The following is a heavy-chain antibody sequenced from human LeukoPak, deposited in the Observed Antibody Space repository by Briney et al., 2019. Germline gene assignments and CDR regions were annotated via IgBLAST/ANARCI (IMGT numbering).Heavy chain of an antibody. CDR2: IYTSGSA. V-gene: IGHV4-4*07. CDR1: GCSISSYY. Sequence: PSETLSLTCTVSGCSISSYYWSWIRQPAGKGLEWIGRIYTSGSANYNPSLKSRVTMSVDTSKNQFSLKLSSVTAEDTAVYYCTRDRRALGLDYWGQGTLVTVSS. D-gene: IGHD3/OR15-3a*01. J-gene: IGHJ4*02. CDR3: TRDRRALGLDY.